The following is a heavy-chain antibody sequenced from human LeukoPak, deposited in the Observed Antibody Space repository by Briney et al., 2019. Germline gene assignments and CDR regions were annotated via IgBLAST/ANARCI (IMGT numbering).Heavy chain of an antibody. V-gene: IGHV1-2*02. CDR2: INPNSGGT. Sequence: ASVKVSCKASGYTFTGYYMHWVRQAPGQGLEWMGWINPNSGGTNYAQKFQGRVTMTRDTSISTAYMELSRLRSDDTAVCYCAEESGPGVGATYAFDYWGQGTLVTVSS. D-gene: IGHD1-26*01. CDR1: GYTFTGYY. CDR3: AEESGPGVGATYAFDY. J-gene: IGHJ4*02.